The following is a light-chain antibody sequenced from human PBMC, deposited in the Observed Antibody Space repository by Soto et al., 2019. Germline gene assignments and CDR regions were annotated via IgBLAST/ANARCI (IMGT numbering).Light chain of an antibody. CDR3: QQYGTSGT. Sequence: EIVLTQSPGTLSLSPGERATLSCRASQSVSNNYLAWYQQKPGQAPRLLIYGASNRATGITDRFSGSGSGTAFTLSISRLEPEDFAVYYCQQYGTSGTFGQGTKVDIK. CDR2: GAS. CDR1: QSVSNNY. V-gene: IGKV3-20*01. J-gene: IGKJ1*01.